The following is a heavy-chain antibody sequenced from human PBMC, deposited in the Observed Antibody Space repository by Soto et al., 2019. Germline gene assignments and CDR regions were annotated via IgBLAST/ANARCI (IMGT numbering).Heavy chain of an antibody. CDR3: ASDVIVLWFGKAHPNGSGP. V-gene: IGHV4-39*01. CDR1: GDSVSSSTYY. Sequence: SETLSLTCTVSGDSVSSSTYYWGWIRQPPGKGLEWIGSINYGGNSFYNPSLNSRVAISADTSKNQFSLKLSPVTAADTAIYYGASDVIVLWFGKAHPNGSGPWGQGTLATFSS. CDR2: INYGGNS. D-gene: IGHD3-10*01. J-gene: IGHJ5*02.